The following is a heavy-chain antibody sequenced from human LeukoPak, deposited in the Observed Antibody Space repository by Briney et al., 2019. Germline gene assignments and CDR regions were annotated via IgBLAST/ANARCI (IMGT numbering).Heavy chain of an antibody. CDR2: IIPIFGTA. CDR1: GGTFSSYA. D-gene: IGHD3-10*01. Sequence: SVKVSCKASGGTFSSYAISWVRQAPGQALEWMGGIIPIFGTANYAQKFQGRVTITADESMSTAYMELSSLRSEDTAVYYCARDDPYYYGSGSSYNWFDPWGQGTLVTVSS. CDR3: ARDDPYYYGSGSSYNWFDP. J-gene: IGHJ5*02. V-gene: IGHV1-69*13.